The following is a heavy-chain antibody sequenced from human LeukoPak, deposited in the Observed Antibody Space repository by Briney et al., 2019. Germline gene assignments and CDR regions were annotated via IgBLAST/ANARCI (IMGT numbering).Heavy chain of an antibody. CDR1: GGSISSGDYY. D-gene: IGHD3-16*01. CDR2: IYYGGST. J-gene: IGHJ3*02. V-gene: IGHV4-30-4*08. Sequence: PSETLSLTCTVSGGSISSGDYYWSWIRQPPGKGLEWIGYIYYGGSTYYNPSLKSRVTISVDTSKNQFSLKLSSVTAADTAVYYCAREGWPFGAFDIWGQGTMVTVSS. CDR3: AREGWPFGAFDI.